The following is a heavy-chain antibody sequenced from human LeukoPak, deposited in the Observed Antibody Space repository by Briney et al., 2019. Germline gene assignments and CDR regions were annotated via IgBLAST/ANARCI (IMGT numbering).Heavy chain of an antibody. CDR3: ARDGGPYSSSWGGIYWYFDL. J-gene: IGHJ2*01. V-gene: IGHV1-3*03. D-gene: IGHD6-13*01. CDR2: INAGNGNT. CDR1: GYTFTSYA. Sequence: ASVKVSCKASGYTFTSYAMHWVRQAPGQRLEWMGWINAGNGNTKYSQEFQGRVTITRDTSASTAYMELSSLRSEDMAVYYCARDGGPYSSSWGGIYWYFDLWGRGTLVTVSS.